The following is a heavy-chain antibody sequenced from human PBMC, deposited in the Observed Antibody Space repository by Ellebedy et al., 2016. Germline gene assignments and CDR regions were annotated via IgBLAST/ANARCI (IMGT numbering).Heavy chain of an antibody. Sequence: GGSLRLXXAASGFTFSTYSMTWVRQVPGKGLEWVSSISSTSYSIYYADSVKGRFTISRDNAKNSLYLQMNSLRAEDTAVYYCARDLGYYKFESWGQGTLVTVSS. CDR1: GFTFSTYS. J-gene: IGHJ4*02. D-gene: IGHD1-26*01. CDR3: ARDLGYYKFES. CDR2: ISSTSYSI. V-gene: IGHV3-21*01.